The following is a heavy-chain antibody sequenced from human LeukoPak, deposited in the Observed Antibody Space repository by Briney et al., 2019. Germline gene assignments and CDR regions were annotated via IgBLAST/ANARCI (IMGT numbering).Heavy chain of an antibody. Sequence: GGSLRLSCSASGFTFSNYAIHWVRQAPGKGLEYVSTISHDGGNTNYADSGKGRFNISRDNSKNTLYLQMSSLRAEDTAVYYCVKAAGSWYGYFDYWGQGTLVTVSS. D-gene: IGHD6-13*01. CDR2: ISHDGGNT. V-gene: IGHV3-64D*06. CDR1: GFTFSNYA. J-gene: IGHJ4*02. CDR3: VKAAGSWYGYFDY.